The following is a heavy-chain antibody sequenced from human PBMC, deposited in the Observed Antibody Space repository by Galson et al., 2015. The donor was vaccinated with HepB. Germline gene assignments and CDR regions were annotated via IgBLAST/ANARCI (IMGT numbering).Heavy chain of an antibody. CDR2: IYTGGRT. D-gene: IGHD3-3*01. CDR1: GFTVSDNY. Sequence: SLRLSCAASGFTVSDNYMSWVRQAPGKGLEWVSLIYTGGRTYYADSVKGRYTISRDYSKNKLFLQMNSLRSEDKAVYYCARDSPHYAFWRGYFDYWGQGTLVTVSS. CDR3: ARDSPHYAFWRGYFDY. J-gene: IGHJ4*02. V-gene: IGHV3-66*02.